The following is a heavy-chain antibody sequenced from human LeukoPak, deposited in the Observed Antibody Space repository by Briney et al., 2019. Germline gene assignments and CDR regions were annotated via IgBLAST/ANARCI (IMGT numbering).Heavy chain of an antibody. V-gene: IGHV3-23*01. CDR1: GFTFSAYA. Sequence: GGSLTLSCTASGFTFSAYAMMWVRQAPGKGPEWVSAIRGGGGSAFYADSVKGRFTISRDNSKYTLFLQMNSLRAEDTAVYYCARDPNGDYIGAFDMWGPGTMVTVSS. D-gene: IGHD4-17*01. CDR2: IRGGGGSA. CDR3: ARDPNGDYIGAFDM. J-gene: IGHJ3*02.